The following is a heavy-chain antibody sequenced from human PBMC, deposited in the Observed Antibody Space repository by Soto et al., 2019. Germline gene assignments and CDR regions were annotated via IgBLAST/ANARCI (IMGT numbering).Heavy chain of an antibody. Sequence: EVQLLESGGGLVQPGGSLRLSCAASGFTFSSYAMSWVRQAPGKGLEWVSAISGSGGSTYYADSVKGRFTISRDNSKHTLYLQMNSLRAEDTSVYYCANFNPASVSGWADYWGQGTLVTVSS. CDR1: GFTFSSYA. V-gene: IGHV3-23*01. J-gene: IGHJ4*02. CDR3: ANFNPASVSGWADY. CDR2: ISGSGGST. D-gene: IGHD6-19*01.